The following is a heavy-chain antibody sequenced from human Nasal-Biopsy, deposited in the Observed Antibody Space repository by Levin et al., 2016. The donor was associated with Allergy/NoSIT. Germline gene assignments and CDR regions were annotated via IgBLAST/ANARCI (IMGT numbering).Heavy chain of an antibody. V-gene: IGHV3-23*01. CDR2: ISSGGGST. D-gene: IGHD1-26*01. Sequence: GGSLRLSCAASGFTFSSYAMSWVRQAPGKGLEWVSAISSGGGSTYYADSVKGRFTISRDNSKNTLYLQMNSLRAEDTGVYYCAREWDVGALSNAFDSWGQGNPGHRLL. CDR3: AREWDVGALSNAFDS. J-gene: IGHJ4*02. CDR1: GFTFSSYA.